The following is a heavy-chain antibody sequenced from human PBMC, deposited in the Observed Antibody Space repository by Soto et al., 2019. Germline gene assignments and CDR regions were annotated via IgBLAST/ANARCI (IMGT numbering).Heavy chain of an antibody. CDR1: GYTFTSYG. J-gene: IGHJ6*02. CDR2: ISAYNGNT. CDR3: ARDPEQDIVVVPAAIPNNYYYYYGMDV. D-gene: IGHD2-2*02. V-gene: IGHV1-18*04. Sequence: VASVKVSCKASGYTFTSYGISWVRQAPGQGLEWMGWISAYNGNTNYAQKLQGRVTMTTDTSTSTAYMELRSLRSDDTAVYYCARDPEQDIVVVPAAIPNNYYYYYGMDVWGQGTTVTVS.